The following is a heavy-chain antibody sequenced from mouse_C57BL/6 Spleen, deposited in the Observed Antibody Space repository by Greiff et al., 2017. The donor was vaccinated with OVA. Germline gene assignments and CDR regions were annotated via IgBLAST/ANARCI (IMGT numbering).Heavy chain of an antibody. Sequence: VQRVESGPGLVQPSQSLSITCTVSGFSLTSYGVHWVRQSPGKGLEWLGVIWSGGSTDYNAAFISRLSISKDNSKSQVFFKMNSLQADDTAIYYCARYYGYDEGYAMDYWGQGTSVTVSS. J-gene: IGHJ4*01. CDR3: ARYYGYDEGYAMDY. D-gene: IGHD2-2*01. CDR2: IWSGGST. V-gene: IGHV2-2*01. CDR1: GFSLTSYG.